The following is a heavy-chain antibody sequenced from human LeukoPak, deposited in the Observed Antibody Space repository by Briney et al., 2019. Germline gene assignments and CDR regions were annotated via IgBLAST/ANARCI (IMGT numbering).Heavy chain of an antibody. V-gene: IGHV3-48*03. Sequence: PGGSLRLSCAASGFTFSSYEMNWVRQAPGKGLEWVSYISSSGSTIYYADSVKGRFTISRDNAKNSLYPQMNSLRAEDTAVYYCAMVAGTGGYYYYYMDVWGKGTTVTISS. D-gene: IGHD6-19*01. CDR3: AMVAGTGGYYYYYMDV. CDR1: GFTFSSYE. J-gene: IGHJ6*03. CDR2: ISSSGSTI.